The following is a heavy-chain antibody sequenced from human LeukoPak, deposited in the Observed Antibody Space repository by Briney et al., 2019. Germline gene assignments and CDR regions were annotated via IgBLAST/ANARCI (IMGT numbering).Heavy chain of an antibody. Sequence: KRSETLSPSRAVYGGVFSGYYQSWIRQPPGKGLEWIGEINHSGSTNYNPSLKCRVTISVDTSKNQFSLKLCSVTAADTAVYYCARETREKPVACTHFDFWGKGTTVTVSS. CDR3: ARETREKPVACTHFDF. CDR2: INHSGST. CDR1: GGVFSGYY. D-gene: IGHD6-19*01. J-gene: IGHJ6*04. V-gene: IGHV4-34*01.